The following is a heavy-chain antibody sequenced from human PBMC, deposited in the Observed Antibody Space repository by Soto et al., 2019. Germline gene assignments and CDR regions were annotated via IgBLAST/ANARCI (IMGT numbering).Heavy chain of an antibody. CDR3: ARVSSYSSSWYYYYYYGMDV. V-gene: IGHV3-7*01. CDR1: GFTFSSYW. Sequence: EVQLVESGGGLVQPGGSLRLSCAASGFTFSSYWMSWVRQAPGKGLVWVANIKQDGSEKYYVDSVKGRFTISRDNAKNSLYLQMNSLRAEDTAVYYCARVSSYSSSWYYYYYYGMDVWGQGTTVTVSS. J-gene: IGHJ6*02. CDR2: IKQDGSEK. D-gene: IGHD6-13*01.